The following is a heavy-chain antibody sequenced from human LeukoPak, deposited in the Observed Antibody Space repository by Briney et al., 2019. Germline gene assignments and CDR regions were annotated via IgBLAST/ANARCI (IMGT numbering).Heavy chain of an antibody. CDR1: GFTFSSYS. D-gene: IGHD3-10*01. Sequence: GGSLRLSCAASGFTFSSYSMNWVRQAPGKGLEWVSSISSSSSYIYYADSVEGRFTISRDNAKNSLYLQMNSLRAEDTAVYYCARELLFYFDYWGQGTLVTVSS. CDR2: ISSSSSYI. V-gene: IGHV3-21*01. CDR3: ARELLFYFDY. J-gene: IGHJ4*02.